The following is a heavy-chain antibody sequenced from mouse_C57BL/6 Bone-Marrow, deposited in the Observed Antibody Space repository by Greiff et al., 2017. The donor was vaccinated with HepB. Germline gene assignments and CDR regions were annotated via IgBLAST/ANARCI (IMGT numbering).Heavy chain of an antibody. Sequence: EVKVVESGGGLVKPGGSLKLSCAASGFTFSDYGMHWVRQAPEKGLEWVAYISSGSSTIYYADTVKGRFTISRDNAKNTLFLQMTSLRSEDTAMYYCASPYYYGSSLFAYWGQGTLVTVSA. CDR1: GFTFSDYG. J-gene: IGHJ3*01. V-gene: IGHV5-17*01. D-gene: IGHD1-1*01. CDR2: ISSGSSTI. CDR3: ASPYYYGSSLFAY.